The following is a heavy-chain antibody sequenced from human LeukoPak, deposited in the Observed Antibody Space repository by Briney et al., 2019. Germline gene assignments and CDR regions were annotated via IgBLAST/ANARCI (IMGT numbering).Heavy chain of an antibody. J-gene: IGHJ4*02. CDR1: GGSLTTTYYF. Sequence: SETLSLTCTVSGGSLTTTYYFWGWIRQSPGKGLEWIGSIYYSGSTYYNPSLKSRVTISVDTSKNQFSLKLSSVTAADTAVYYCARLALEQQLVPYFDYWGQGTLVTVSS. V-gene: IGHV4-39*01. D-gene: IGHD6-13*01. CDR2: IYYSGST. CDR3: ARLALEQQLVPYFDY.